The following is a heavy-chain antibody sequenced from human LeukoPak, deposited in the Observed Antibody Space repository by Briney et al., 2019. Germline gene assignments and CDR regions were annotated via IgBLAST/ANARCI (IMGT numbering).Heavy chain of an antibody. Sequence: GESLKISYKGSGYSFTSYWIRWVRQMPGKGLEWMGRIDPSDSYTNYSPSFQGHVTISADKSISTAYLQWSSLKASDTAMYYCVACSSTSCAVGSYYGMDVWGKGTTVTVSS. J-gene: IGHJ6*04. CDR1: GYSFTSYW. CDR3: VACSSTSCAVGSYYGMDV. D-gene: IGHD2-2*01. V-gene: IGHV5-10-1*01. CDR2: IDPSDSYT.